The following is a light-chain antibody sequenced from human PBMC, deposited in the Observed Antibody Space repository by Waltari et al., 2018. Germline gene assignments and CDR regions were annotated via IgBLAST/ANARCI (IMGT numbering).Light chain of an antibody. CDR2: DVT. J-gene: IGLJ1*01. Sequence: QSALTQPRSVSGSPGQSVTISCTGTSSDVGAYKYVSWYQHHPGKAPKLILFDVTKRPSGVPDPFSGSKSGDTASLTISGLEASDESDYFCCSYAGDSSYVFGTGTTVSVL. V-gene: IGLV2-11*01. CDR1: SSDVGAYKY. CDR3: CSYAGDSSYV.